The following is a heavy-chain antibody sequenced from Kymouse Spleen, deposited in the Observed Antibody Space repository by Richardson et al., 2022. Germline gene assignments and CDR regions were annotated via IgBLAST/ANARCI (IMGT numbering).Heavy chain of an antibody. V-gene: IGHV4-34*01. CDR2: INHSGST. Sequence: QVQLQQWGAGLLKPSETLSLTCAVYGGSFSGYYWSWIRQPPGKGLEWIGEINHSGSTNYNPSLKSRVTISVDTSKNQFSLKLSSVTAADTAVYYCARDGEVRGVNYYYYGMDVWGQGTTVTVSS. CDR1: GGSFSGYY. J-gene: IGHJ6*02. D-gene: IGHD3-10*01. CDR3: ARDGEVRGVNYYYYGMDV.